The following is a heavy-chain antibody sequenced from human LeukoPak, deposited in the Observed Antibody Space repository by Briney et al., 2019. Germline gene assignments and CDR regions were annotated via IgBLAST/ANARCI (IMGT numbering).Heavy chain of an antibody. Sequence: SETLSLTCAVYGGSFSGYYWSWIRQPPGKGLEWIGEINHSGSTNYNPSLKSRVTISVDTSKNQFSLKLSSVTAADTAVYYCARDSGYSYGTNWYFDLWGRGTLVTVSS. J-gene: IGHJ2*01. CDR1: GGSFSGYY. D-gene: IGHD5-18*01. CDR3: ARDSGYSYGTNWYFDL. V-gene: IGHV4-34*01. CDR2: INHSGST.